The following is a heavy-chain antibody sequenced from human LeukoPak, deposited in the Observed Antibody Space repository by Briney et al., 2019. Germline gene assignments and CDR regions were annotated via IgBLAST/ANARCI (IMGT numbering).Heavy chain of an antibody. CDR2: ISSSGGST. Sequence: GGSLTLSCTPAGFTFSSYAMSWVRQAPGKGLEWVSAISSSGGSTYYADSVKERFTVSRDNSKNTLYLQMNSLRAEDTAVYYCAKGGYYGSGRPDYWGQGTLVTVAS. CDR1: GFTFSSYA. CDR3: AKGGYYGSGRPDY. J-gene: IGHJ4*02. V-gene: IGHV3-23*01. D-gene: IGHD3-10*01.